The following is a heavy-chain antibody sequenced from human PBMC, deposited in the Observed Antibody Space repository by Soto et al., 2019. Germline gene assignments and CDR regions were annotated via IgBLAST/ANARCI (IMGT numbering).Heavy chain of an antibody. Sequence: ASVKVSCKASGYTFTSYYMHWVRQAPGQGLEWMGIINPSGGSTSYAQKFQGRVTMTRDTSTSTVYMELSSLRSEDTAVYYCASQYCSSTSCYGHYYYYYMDVWGKGTTVTVS. J-gene: IGHJ6*03. D-gene: IGHD2-2*01. CDR1: GYTFTSYY. CDR3: ASQYCSSTSCYGHYYYYYMDV. CDR2: INPSGGST. V-gene: IGHV1-46*03.